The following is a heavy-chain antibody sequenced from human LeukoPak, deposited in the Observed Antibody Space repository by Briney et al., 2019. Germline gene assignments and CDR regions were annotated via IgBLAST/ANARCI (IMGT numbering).Heavy chain of an antibody. CDR3: ARDSSRRQNYFDY. Sequence: GGSLRLSCAASGLTFSSYAMSWVRQAPGKGLEWVANIKQDGSEKYYVDSVKGRFTISRDNAKNSLYLQMNSLRAEDTAVYYCARDSSRRQNYFDYWGQGTLVTVSS. J-gene: IGHJ4*02. V-gene: IGHV3-7*03. CDR2: IKQDGSEK. D-gene: IGHD6-13*01. CDR1: GLTFSSYA.